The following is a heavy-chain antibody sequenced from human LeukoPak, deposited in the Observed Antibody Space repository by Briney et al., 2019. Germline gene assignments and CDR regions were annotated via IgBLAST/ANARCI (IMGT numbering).Heavy chain of an antibody. CDR3: ARNENSGWGYFDY. D-gene: IGHD5-12*01. J-gene: IGHJ4*02. Sequence: GGSLRLSCVASGFTFNTYAMHWVRQAPGKGLEWVSVIGGSNGITFYVGSVKGRFTISRDNSKDTLYLQMNSLRAEDTAVYYCARNENSGWGYFDYWGQGTLVTVSS. CDR1: GFTFNTYA. V-gene: IGHV3-23*01. CDR2: IGGSNGIT.